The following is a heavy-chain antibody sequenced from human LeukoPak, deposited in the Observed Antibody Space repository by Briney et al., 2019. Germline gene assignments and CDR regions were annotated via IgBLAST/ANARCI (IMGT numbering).Heavy chain of an antibody. CDR3: ARDRQYYYDSSGRGGGDAFDI. Sequence: PSETLSLTCTVSGGSISSYYWSWIRQPPGKGLEWIGYIYYSGSTNYNPSLKSRVTISVDTSKNQFSLKLSSVTAADTAVYYCARDRQYYYDSSGRGGGDAFDIWGQGTMVTVSS. D-gene: IGHD3-22*01. CDR1: GGSISSYY. J-gene: IGHJ3*02. V-gene: IGHV4-59*12. CDR2: IYYSGST.